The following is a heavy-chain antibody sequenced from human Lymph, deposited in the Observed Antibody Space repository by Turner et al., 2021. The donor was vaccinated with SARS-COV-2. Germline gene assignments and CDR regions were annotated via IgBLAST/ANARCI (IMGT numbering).Heavy chain of an antibody. D-gene: IGHD1-26*01. V-gene: IGHV1-69*10. CDR2: IIPILGIA. CDR1: GGTFSTYV. CDR3: ARRHSGNYDAFDI. Sequence: QVQLVQSGAGVKKPGSSVKVSCKASGGTFSTYVISWVRQAPGQGLEWMGVIIPILGIANYAQKFQGRVTITADKSTSTAYMELSSLRSEDTAVYHCARRHSGNYDAFDIWGQGTMVTVSS. J-gene: IGHJ3*02.